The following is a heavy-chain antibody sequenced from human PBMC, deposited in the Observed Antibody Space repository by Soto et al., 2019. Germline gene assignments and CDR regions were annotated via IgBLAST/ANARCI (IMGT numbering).Heavy chain of an antibody. Sequence: GGSLRLSCAASGFTFSSYAMHWVRQAPGKGLEYVSAISSNGGSTYYANSVKGRFTISRDNSKNTLYLQMGSLRAEDMAVYYCAREGPTNWFDPWGQRTLVTVSS. V-gene: IGHV3-64*01. CDR1: GFTFSSYA. J-gene: IGHJ5*02. CDR2: ISSNGGST. CDR3: AREGPTNWFDP.